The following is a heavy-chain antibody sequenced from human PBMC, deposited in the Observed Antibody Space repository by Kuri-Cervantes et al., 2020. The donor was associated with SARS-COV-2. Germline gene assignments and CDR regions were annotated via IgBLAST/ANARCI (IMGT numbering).Heavy chain of an antibody. D-gene: IGHD2-2*01. CDR1: GFTFDDYA. CDR3: AKDGDCSSTSCYYMDV. Sequence: GESRKISCAASGFTFDDYAMHWVRQAPGKGLEWVSLISWDGGSTYYADSVKGRFTISRDNSKNSLYLQMNSLRAEDTALYYCAKDGDCSSTSCYYMDVWGKGTTVTVSS. CDR2: ISWDGGST. J-gene: IGHJ6*03. V-gene: IGHV3-43D*03.